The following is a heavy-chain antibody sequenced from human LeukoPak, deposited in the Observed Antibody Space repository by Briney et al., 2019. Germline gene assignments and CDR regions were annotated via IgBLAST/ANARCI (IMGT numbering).Heavy chain of an antibody. CDR2: IGARGVNT. Sequence: GGSLRLSCAASGFTFSNFVMNWVRQAPGKWLQWVSTIGARGVNTFYADSVKGRFTTSRDDSQNTLYLQLNSLMAEDTTVVYCGKGDTVFRGGPGYWGQGTLVTVSS. CDR1: GFTFSNFV. CDR3: GKGDTVFRGGPGY. V-gene: IGHV3-23*01. D-gene: IGHD2-15*01. J-gene: IGHJ4*02.